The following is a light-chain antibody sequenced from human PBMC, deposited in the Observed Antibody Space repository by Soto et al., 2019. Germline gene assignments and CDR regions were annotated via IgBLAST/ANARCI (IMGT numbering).Light chain of an antibody. CDR1: QSVSSN. Sequence: EKVMTKSPSTLSVSPGERATLSCRASQSVSSNLAWYQQKPGQAPRLLIYGASTRATGIPARFSGSGSGTEFTLTISSLQSEDFAVYYCQQYNNWPQTFGQGTKVDIK. CDR3: QQYNNWPQT. V-gene: IGKV3-15*01. CDR2: GAS. J-gene: IGKJ1*01.